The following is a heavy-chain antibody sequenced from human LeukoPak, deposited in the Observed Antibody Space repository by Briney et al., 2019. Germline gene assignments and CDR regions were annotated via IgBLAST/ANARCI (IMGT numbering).Heavy chain of an antibody. J-gene: IGHJ4*02. Sequence: SQTLSLTCAISGDSVSSNSAAWSWIRQSPSRGLEWLGRTYYRSKWYNDYAISVKSRVTINPDASKNQFSLQLNSVTPEDTAVYYCAREGDEGYLFDYWGQGTLVTVSS. CDR1: GDSVSSNSAA. CDR2: TYYRSKWYN. D-gene: IGHD5-24*01. V-gene: IGHV6-1*01. CDR3: AREGDEGYLFDY.